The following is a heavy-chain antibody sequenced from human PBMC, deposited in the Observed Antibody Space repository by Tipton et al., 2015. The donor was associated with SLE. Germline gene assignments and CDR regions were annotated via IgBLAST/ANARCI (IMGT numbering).Heavy chain of an antibody. D-gene: IGHD2-21*01. CDR3: AKDRYCGGGTCFASCFDL. V-gene: IGHV3-23*01. J-gene: IGHJ5*02. CDR1: GFTFRTYA. CDR2: ISGGGGST. Sequence: SLRLSCAASGFTFRTYAMAWVRQSPGKGLEWVSLISGGGGSTHYADSVRGRFTISRDNSKNTLSLQLNTLRADDTAIYYCAKDRYCGGGTCFASCFDLWGQGTPVTVSS.